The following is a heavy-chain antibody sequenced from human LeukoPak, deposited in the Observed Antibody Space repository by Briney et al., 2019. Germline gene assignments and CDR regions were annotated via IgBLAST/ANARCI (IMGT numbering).Heavy chain of an antibody. J-gene: IGHJ4*02. CDR3: AGRGIAVAGGFDY. V-gene: IGHV4-39*01. CDR1: GGSISSSSYY. CDR2: IYYSGST. Sequence: PSETLSLTCTVSGGSISSSSYYWGWIRQPPGKGLEWIGSIYYSGSTYYNPSLKSRVTISVDTSKNPLSLKLSSVTAADTAVYYCAGRGIAVAGGFDYWGQGTLVTVSS. D-gene: IGHD6-19*01.